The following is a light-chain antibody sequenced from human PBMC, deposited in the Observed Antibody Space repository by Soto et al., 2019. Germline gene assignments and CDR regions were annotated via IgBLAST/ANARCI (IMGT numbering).Light chain of an antibody. Sequence: EIVMTQSPATLSLSPGERATLSCRASQSVISNLAWYQQKPGQAPRLLIYGGSSRATGIPDRFSGSGSGTDFTLTISRLAPEDVAVYYCQHYGSSVFTFGPGTKVDIK. J-gene: IGKJ3*01. CDR1: QSVISN. CDR3: QHYGSSVFT. CDR2: GGS. V-gene: IGKV3-20*01.